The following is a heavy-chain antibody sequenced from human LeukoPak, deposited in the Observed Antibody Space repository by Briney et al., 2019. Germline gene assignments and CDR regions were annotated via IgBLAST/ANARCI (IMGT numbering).Heavy chain of an antibody. V-gene: IGHV1-18*01. CDR1: GYTFTSDG. D-gene: IGHD3-16*01. J-gene: IGHJ4*02. CDR3: ARGGVTDAKAIDY. CDR2: VSGYNGYT. Sequence: ASVKVSCKTPGYTFTSDGITWVRRAPGQGLEWMGWVSGYNGYTNYAQKFRGGVTMTTDTSTTTVYMELRSLTSDDTAVYYCARGGVTDAKAIDYWGQGTLVTVSS.